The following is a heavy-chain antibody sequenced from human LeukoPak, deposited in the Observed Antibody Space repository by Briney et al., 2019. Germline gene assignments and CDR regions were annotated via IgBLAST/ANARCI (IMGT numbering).Heavy chain of an antibody. V-gene: IGHV3-23*01. CDR2: ISGSGGST. Sequence: PGGSLRLSCVASGFTFSSYAMSWVRQAPGKGLEGVSSISGSGGSTYYADSVKGRFTISRDNSKNTLYLQMNGLRAEDTAVYYCAKLPSESYSSCWYATWGQGTLVTVSS. D-gene: IGHD6-13*01. CDR1: GFTFSSYA. CDR3: AKLPSESYSSCWYAT. J-gene: IGHJ5*02.